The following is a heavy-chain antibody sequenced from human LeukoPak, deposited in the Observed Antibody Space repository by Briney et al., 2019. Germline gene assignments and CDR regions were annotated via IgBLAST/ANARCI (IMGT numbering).Heavy chain of an antibody. CDR1: GGSFSGYY. J-gene: IGHJ6*03. CDR2: INHSGST. D-gene: IGHD2-2*02. CDR3: ARGRRCSSTSCYTGYYYYMDV. Sequence: SETLSLTCAVYGGSFSGYYWSWIRQPPGKGLEWIGEINHSGSTNYNPSLKSRVTISVDTSKNQLSLKLSSVTAADTAVYYCARGRRCSSTSCYTGYYYYMDVWGKGTTVTVSS. V-gene: IGHV4-34*01.